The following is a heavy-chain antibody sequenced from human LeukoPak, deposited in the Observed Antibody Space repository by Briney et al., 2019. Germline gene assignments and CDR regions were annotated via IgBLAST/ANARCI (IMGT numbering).Heavy chain of an antibody. CDR2: ISGNNGNT. D-gene: IGHD3-10*01. Sequence: ASVKVSCKASGYSFSSYGISWVRQAPGQGLEWMTWISGNNGNTDFAKNFQDRVTMTTDASTSTVYMELRSLGSDDTAVYYCARDYRGSESPSIYWGQGTLVTVSS. CDR3: ARDYRGSESPSIY. J-gene: IGHJ4*02. CDR1: GYSFSSYG. V-gene: IGHV1-18*01.